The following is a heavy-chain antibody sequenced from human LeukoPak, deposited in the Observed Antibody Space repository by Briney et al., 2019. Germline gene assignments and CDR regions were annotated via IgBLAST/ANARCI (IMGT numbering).Heavy chain of an antibody. V-gene: IGHV1-2*02. D-gene: IGHD6-19*01. CDR1: GYTFTGYY. J-gene: IGHJ5*02. CDR2: INPNSGGT. Sequence: ASVKVSCKASGYTFTGYYMHWVRQAPGQGLEWMGWINPNSGGTNYAQKFQGRVTMTRDTSISTAYMELSRLRSDDTAVYYCARDPQRGGSSGWYEAGWFDPWGQGTLVTVSS. CDR3: ARDPQRGGSSGWYEAGWFDP.